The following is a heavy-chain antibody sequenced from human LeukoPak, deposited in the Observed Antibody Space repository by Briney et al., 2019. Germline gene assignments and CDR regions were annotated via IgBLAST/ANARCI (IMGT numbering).Heavy chain of an antibody. J-gene: IGHJ3*02. CDR2: ISGSGGST. CDR3: ANLGYCSSTSCYLFGRGWGAFDI. Sequence: GGSLRLSCAASGFTFSSYGMSWVRQAPGKGLEWVSAISGSGGSTYYADSVKGRFTISRDNYKNTLYLQMNSLRAEDTAVYYCANLGYCSSTSCYLFGRGWGAFDIWGQGTMVTVSS. CDR1: GFTFSSYG. V-gene: IGHV3-23*01. D-gene: IGHD2-2*03.